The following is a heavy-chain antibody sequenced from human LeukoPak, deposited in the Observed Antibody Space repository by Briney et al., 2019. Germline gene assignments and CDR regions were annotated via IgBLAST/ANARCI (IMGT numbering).Heavy chain of an antibody. J-gene: IGHJ4*02. V-gene: IGHV3-23*01. D-gene: IGHD3-22*01. Sequence: GGSLRLSCAASGFTFSSYAMSWVRQAPGKGLEWVSGISGSGDNTYYADPVKGRFTISRDNSKNTLYVQVNSLGTEDTAAYYCAKGSYYDSSGSFYFDYWGQGTLVTVSS. CDR3: AKGSYYDSSGSFYFDY. CDR1: GFTFSSYA. CDR2: ISGSGDNT.